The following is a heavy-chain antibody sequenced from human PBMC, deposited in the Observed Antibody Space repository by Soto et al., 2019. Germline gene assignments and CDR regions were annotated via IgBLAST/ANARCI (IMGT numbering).Heavy chain of an antibody. Sequence: EVQVVESGGGLVQPGGSLRLSCAASGFSVTNNYMNWVRQAPGKGLEWVSIIDIGGNTYYADSVKDRFTISRDNSRNTLYLHMDSLRAEDTTVNYCARGRGSTGNLGRENYLDYWGQGTLVTVS. CDR2: IDIGGNT. J-gene: IGHJ4*02. CDR1: GFSVTNNY. V-gene: IGHV3-66*01. D-gene: IGHD2-2*01. CDR3: ARGRGSTGNLGRENYLDY.